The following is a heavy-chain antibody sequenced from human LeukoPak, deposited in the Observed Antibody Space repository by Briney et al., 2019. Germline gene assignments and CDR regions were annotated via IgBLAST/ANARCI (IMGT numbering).Heavy chain of an antibody. J-gene: IGHJ4*02. D-gene: IGHD2-15*01. V-gene: IGHV3-23*01. CDR2: ISINGGYT. Sequence: GSLRLSCAASGFTFSSSAMSWVRQAPGKGLEWVSAISINGGYTYYADSVQGRFTISRDNSKSTLCLQMNSLRAEDTAVYYCAKQLGYCSDGSCYFPYWGQGTLVTVSS. CDR3: AKQLGYCSDGSCYFPY. CDR1: GFTFSSSA.